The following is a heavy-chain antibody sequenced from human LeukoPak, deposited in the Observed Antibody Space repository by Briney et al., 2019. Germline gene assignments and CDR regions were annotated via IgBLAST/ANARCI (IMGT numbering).Heavy chain of an antibody. J-gene: IGHJ6*03. V-gene: IGHV3-9*01. D-gene: IGHD2-2*01. CDR3: AKGVNAVWHYYMDV. CDR1: GFNFEDYG. CDR2: ISWNSGNI. Sequence: PGRSLRLSCEASGFNFEDYGMHWVRQVPGKGLEWVAGISWNSGNIGYADSVKGRFTVSRDNAKKSLYLQMNSLRSEDTALYYCAKGVNAVWHYYMDVWGKGTAVTVSS.